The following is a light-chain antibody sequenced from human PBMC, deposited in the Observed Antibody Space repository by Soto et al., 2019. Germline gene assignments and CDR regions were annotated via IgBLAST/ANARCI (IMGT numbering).Light chain of an antibody. CDR1: QSVSDF. CDR2: DAA. Sequence: EIVLTQSQGTLSLFPGERATLSCRASQSVSDFLAWYQQKPGQAPRLLIYDAAKRAPGIPARFSGSGSGTDFTLTISSLEPEDSAVYYCQQRSNWPIFTFGPGTKV. V-gene: IGKV3-11*01. CDR3: QQRSNWPIFT. J-gene: IGKJ3*01.